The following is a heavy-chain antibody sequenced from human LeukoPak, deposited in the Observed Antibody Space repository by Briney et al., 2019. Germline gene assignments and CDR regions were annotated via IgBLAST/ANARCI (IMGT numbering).Heavy chain of an antibody. CDR1: GFTFSSYG. J-gene: IGHJ4*02. CDR3: AKVGGIVVVPAYFDY. Sequence: GGSLRLSCAASGFTFSSYGMSWVRQAPGKGLEWVSAISGSGGRTYYADSVKGRFTISRDNSKNTLYLQMNSLRAEDTAVYYCAKVGGIVVVPAYFDYWGQGTLVTVSS. CDR2: ISGSGGRT. D-gene: IGHD2-2*01. V-gene: IGHV3-23*01.